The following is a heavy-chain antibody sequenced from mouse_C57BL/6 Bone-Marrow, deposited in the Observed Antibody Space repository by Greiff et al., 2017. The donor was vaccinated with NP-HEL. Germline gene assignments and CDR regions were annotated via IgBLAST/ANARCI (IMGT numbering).Heavy chain of an antibody. CDR1: GYTFTSYW. CDR2: IDPSDSYT. CDR3: ARYPFAY. J-gene: IGHJ3*01. Sequence: QVQLQQPGAELVKPGASVTLSCKASGYTFTSYWMQWVKQRPGQGLEWIGEIDPSDSYTNYNQKFKGKATLTVDTSSSTAYMQLSSLPSEDSAVYYCARYPFAYWGQGTLVTVSA. V-gene: IGHV1-50*01.